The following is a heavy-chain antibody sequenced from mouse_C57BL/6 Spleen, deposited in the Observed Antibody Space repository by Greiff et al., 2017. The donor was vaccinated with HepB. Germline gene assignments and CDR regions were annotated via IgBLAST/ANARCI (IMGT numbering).Heavy chain of an antibody. V-gene: IGHV5-9-1*02. D-gene: IGHD2-10*02. CDR3: TRDPRSPYGKDAMDY. CDR2: ISSGGDYI. J-gene: IGHJ4*01. Sequence: EVQVVESGEGLVKPGGSLKLSCAASGFTFSSYAMSWVRQTPEKRLEWVAYISSGGDYIYYADTVKGRFTISRDNARNTLYLQMSSLKSEDTAMYYCTRDPRSPYGKDAMDYLGQGTSVTVSS. CDR1: GFTFSSYA.